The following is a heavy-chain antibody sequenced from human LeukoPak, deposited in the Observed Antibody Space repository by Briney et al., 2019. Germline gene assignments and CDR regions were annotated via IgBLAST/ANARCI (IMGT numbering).Heavy chain of an antibody. D-gene: IGHD2-15*01. CDR2: SSPNSGGA. J-gene: IGHJ4*02. V-gene: IGHV1-2*02. CDR1: GYTFSGYY. Sequence: GASVKVSCKASGYTFSGYYIHWVRQVPGQGLEWMGYSSPNSGGANSAQKFRGRVTMTRDTSISTAYMELTRLGSDDTAVYYCAREGDGLLSKDFDYWGRGTLVTVSS. CDR3: AREGDGLLSKDFDY.